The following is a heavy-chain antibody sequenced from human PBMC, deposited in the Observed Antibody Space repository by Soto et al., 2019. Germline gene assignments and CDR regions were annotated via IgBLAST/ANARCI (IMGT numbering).Heavy chain of an antibody. CDR1: GFTFSLYA. Sequence: QVQLVESGGGVVQPGRSLRLSCAASGFTFSLYAIHWVRQAPGKGLEWVAAIWGDGSDKKYADSVKGRFTVSRDNSKNTLYLQMNSLRDEDTAVYFCAKVRASYLSASYFYYGLDVWGQGTTVTVSS. D-gene: IGHD3-10*01. V-gene: IGHV3-33*06. CDR3: AKVRASYLSASYFYYGLDV. CDR2: IWGDGSDK. J-gene: IGHJ6*02.